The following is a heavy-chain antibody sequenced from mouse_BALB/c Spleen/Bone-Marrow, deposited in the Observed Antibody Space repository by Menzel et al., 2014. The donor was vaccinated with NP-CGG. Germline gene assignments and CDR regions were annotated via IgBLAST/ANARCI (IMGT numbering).Heavy chain of an antibody. Sequence: VQLQQSGPELVRPGASVKISCTASGYEFSDSWMNWVKQRPGQGLEWIGRIYPGDGDSIYNGKFKGKATLTSDKFSSTAYIQLSSLTSVDSAVYFCARSLSVVTPMDYWRQGTSVTVSA. J-gene: IGHJ4*01. V-gene: IGHV1-82*01. CDR2: IYPGDGDS. CDR1: GYEFSDSW. D-gene: IGHD1-1*01. CDR3: ARSLSVVTPMDY.